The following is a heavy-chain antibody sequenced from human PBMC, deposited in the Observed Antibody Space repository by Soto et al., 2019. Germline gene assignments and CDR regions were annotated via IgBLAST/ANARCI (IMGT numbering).Heavy chain of an antibody. D-gene: IGHD2-2*01. CDR1: GYTFTSYY. CDR2: INPSGSNT. V-gene: IGHV1-46*01. Sequence: KHPGASVKVSCKASGYTFTSYYMHWVRQAPGQGLEWMGIINPSGSNTSYAQKYKGRVTMTRDTSTSTVYMELSSLRSEDTAVYYCAREVVEPAAMGNHYYYMDVWGKGTTVTVSS. J-gene: IGHJ6*03. CDR3: AREVVEPAAMGNHYYYMDV.